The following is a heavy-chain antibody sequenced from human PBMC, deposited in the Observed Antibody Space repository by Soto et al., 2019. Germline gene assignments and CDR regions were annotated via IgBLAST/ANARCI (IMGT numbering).Heavy chain of an antibody. CDR2: INHSGST. J-gene: IGHJ5*02. D-gene: IGHD4-4*01. V-gene: IGHV4-34*01. CDR3: ARVRVTLPSSHWFAP. Sequence: QVQLQQWGAGLLKPSETLSLTCAVYGGSFSGYYWSWIRQPPGKGLEWIGEINHSGSTNYNPSLKSRVTISVDTSKNQFSLRLSSVTAADTAVYYCARVRVTLPSSHWFAPWGQGTLVTVSS. CDR1: GGSFSGYY.